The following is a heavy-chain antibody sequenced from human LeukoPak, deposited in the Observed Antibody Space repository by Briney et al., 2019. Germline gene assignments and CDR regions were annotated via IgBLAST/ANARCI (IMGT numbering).Heavy chain of an antibody. CDR3: ARSTSSIAAAGTDY. D-gene: IGHD6-13*01. J-gene: IGHJ4*02. Sequence: PGGSLRLSCAASGFTFDDYGMSWVRQAPGKGLEWVSGINWNGGSTGYADSAKGRFTISRDNAKNSLYLQMNSLRAEDTALYHCARSTSSIAAAGTDYWGQGTLVTVSS. V-gene: IGHV3-20*01. CDR1: GFTFDDYG. CDR2: INWNGGST.